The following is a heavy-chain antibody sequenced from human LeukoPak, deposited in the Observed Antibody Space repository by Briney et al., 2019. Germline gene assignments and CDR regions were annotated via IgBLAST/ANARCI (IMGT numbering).Heavy chain of an antibody. CDR1: GYTFTSYG. CDR2: ISAYNGNT. V-gene: IGHV1-18*01. Sequence: ASVKVSCKASGYTFTSYGISWVRQAPGQGLEWMGWISAYNGNTNYAQKLQGRVTMTTDTSTSTAYMELRSLRSDDTAVYYCARDRFGAIVVVPVATSGVHYYYYYGMDVWGQGTTVTVSS. D-gene: IGHD2-2*01. CDR3: ARDRFGAIVVVPVATSGVHYYYYYGMDV. J-gene: IGHJ6*02.